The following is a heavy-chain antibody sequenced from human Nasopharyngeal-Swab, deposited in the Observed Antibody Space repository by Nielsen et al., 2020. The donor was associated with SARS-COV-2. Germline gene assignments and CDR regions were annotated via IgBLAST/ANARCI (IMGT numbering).Heavy chain of an antibody. CDR1: GYSFTSYW. Sequence: GGSLRLSCKGSGYSFTSYWIGWVRKMPGKGLEWMGIIYPGDSDTRYSPSFQGQVTISADKSISTACLQWSSLKASDTAMYYCARLLVPAAIRPLYYFDYWGQGTLVTVSS. D-gene: IGHD2-2*02. J-gene: IGHJ4*02. CDR2: IYPGDSDT. V-gene: IGHV5-51*01. CDR3: ARLLVPAAIRPLYYFDY.